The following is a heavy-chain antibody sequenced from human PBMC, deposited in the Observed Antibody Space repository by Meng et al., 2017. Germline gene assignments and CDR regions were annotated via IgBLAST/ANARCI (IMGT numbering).Heavy chain of an antibody. CDR2: ISTSSSYI. CDR3: ARDQWLVRERYFDY. J-gene: IGHJ4*02. V-gene: IGHV3-21*03. Sequence: EVQLVESGGGLVKPGGSLRLPCGTSGFKLSSFSMNWVRQAPGKGLEWVSSISTSSSYIYYADSVKGRFTISRDNARNSLYLQMNSLRAEDTAVYYCARDQWLVRERYFDYWGQGALVTVSS. D-gene: IGHD6-19*01. CDR1: GFKLSSFS.